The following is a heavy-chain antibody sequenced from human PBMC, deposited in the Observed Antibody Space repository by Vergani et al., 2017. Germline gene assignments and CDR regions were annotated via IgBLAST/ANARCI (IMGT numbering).Heavy chain of an antibody. Sequence: EVQLVESGGGLVQPGGSLRLSCAASGFTFSSYWMSWVRQAPGKGLEWVANIKQDGSEKYYVDSVKGRFTISRDNAKNSLYLQMNSLRAEDTAVYYCARGPTAYDILTLNWFDPWGQGTLVTVSS. CDR3: ARGPTAYDILTLNWFDP. D-gene: IGHD3-9*01. CDR1: GFTFSSYW. J-gene: IGHJ5*02. CDR2: IKQDGSEK. V-gene: IGHV3-7*01.